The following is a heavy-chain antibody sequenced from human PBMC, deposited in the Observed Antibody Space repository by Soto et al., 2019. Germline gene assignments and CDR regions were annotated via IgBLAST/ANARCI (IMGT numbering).Heavy chain of an antibody. CDR2: FDPEDGET. CDR1: GYTLTELS. J-gene: IGHJ6*02. Sequence: ASVKVSCKVSGYTLTELSMRWVRQAPGKGLEWMGGFDPEDGETIYAQKFQGRVTMTEDTSTDTAYMELSSLRSEDTAVYYCARAGYSDNYDFWSARNPHYYYYGMDVWGQGTTVTVSS. D-gene: IGHD3-3*01. CDR3: ARAGYSDNYDFWSARNPHYYYYGMDV. V-gene: IGHV1-24*01.